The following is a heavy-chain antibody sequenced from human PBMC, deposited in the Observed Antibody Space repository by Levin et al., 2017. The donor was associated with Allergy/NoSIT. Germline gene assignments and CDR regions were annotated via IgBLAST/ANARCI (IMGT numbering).Heavy chain of an antibody. Sequence: SCAASGLTFSNAWMSWVRQAPGKGLEWVGRIKSKTDGGATDYAAPVKDRFTISRDDSKDTLYLQMNSLKTEDTAVYYGGYGSGSYPYYDYGVDVWGQGTTVTVSS. V-gene: IGHV3-15*01. CDR3: GYGSGSYPYYDYGVDV. CDR1: GLTFSNAW. CDR2: IKSKTDGGAT. D-gene: IGHD3-10*01. J-gene: IGHJ6*02.